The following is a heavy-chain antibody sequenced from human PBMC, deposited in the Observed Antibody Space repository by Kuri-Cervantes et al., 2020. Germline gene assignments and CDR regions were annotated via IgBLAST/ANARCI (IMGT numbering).Heavy chain of an antibody. D-gene: IGHD4-17*01. CDR1: GGTFSSYA. CDR2: INPIFGIT. J-gene: IGHJ4*02. V-gene: IGHV1-69*10. CDR3: AGYADYDTGHEDY. Sequence: SVKVSCKASGGTFSSYAISWVRQAPGQGLEWMGGINPIFGITNYAQKFQGRVTITADKSTSTAYMELSSLRSEDTDVYYCAGYADYDTGHEDYWGQGTRVTVSS.